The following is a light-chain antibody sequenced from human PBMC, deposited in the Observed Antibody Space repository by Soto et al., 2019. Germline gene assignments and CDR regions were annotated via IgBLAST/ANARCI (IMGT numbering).Light chain of an antibody. CDR2: LEGSGSY. J-gene: IGLJ2*01. CDR3: ETWDINTHVV. V-gene: IGLV4-60*02. CDR1: SGHSSYI. Sequence: QPVLTQSSSASASLGSSVKLTCTLSSGHSSYIIAWHQQQPGKAPRYLMKLEGSGSYNKGSGVPARFSGSSSGADRYLTISNLQFEDEADYYCETWDINTHVVFGGGTKVTVL.